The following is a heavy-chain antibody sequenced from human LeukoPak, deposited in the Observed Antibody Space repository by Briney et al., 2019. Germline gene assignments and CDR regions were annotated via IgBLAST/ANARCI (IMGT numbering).Heavy chain of an antibody. CDR1: GGSIISSSYY. J-gene: IGHJ6*03. CDR2: IYYSGST. V-gene: IGHV4-39*01. D-gene: IGHD1-7*01. Sequence: PSETLSLTCTVSGGSIISSSYYWGWIRQPPGKGLEWIGSIYYSGSTYYNPSLKSRVTISVDTPKNQFSLKLSSVTAADTAVYYCARQAELELDYYYYYMDVWGKGTTVTVSS. CDR3: ARQAELELDYYYYYMDV.